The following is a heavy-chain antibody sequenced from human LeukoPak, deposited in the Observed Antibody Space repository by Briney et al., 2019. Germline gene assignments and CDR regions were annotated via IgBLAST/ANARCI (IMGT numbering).Heavy chain of an antibody. CDR1: GGSISSYY. J-gene: IGHJ4*02. V-gene: IGHV4-59*05. D-gene: IGHD2-21*02. Sequence: PSETLSLTCTVSGGSISSYYWSWIRQPPGKGLEWIGSIYYSGSTYYNPSLKSRVTISVDTSKNQFSLKLSSVTAADTAVYYCARQGRPYCGGDCYLIWGQGTLVTVSS. CDR3: ARQGRPYCGGDCYLI. CDR2: IYYSGST.